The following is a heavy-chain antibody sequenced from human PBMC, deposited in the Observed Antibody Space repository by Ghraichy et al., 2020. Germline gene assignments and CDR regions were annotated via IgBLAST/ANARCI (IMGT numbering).Heavy chain of an antibody. CDR3: ARGLNSGHYYYDYYMDV. CDR2: IYYNGNT. D-gene: IGHD1-26*01. V-gene: IGHV4-59*01. J-gene: IGHJ6*03. Sequence: SETLSLTCTVSGGSISSYSWHWIRQPPGRGLEWIGYIYYNGNTNYNPSLKSRVTISKDTSNNQFSLRLSSVTAADTAVYYCARGLNSGHYYYDYYMDVWGKGTTVTVSS. CDR1: GGSISSYS.